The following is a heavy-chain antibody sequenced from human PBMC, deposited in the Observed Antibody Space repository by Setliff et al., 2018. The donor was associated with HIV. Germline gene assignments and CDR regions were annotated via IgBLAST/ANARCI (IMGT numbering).Heavy chain of an antibody. V-gene: IGHV1-2*02. J-gene: IGHJ5*02. CDR3: ARGREDWQQVVLNWFDP. D-gene: IGHD6-13*01. CDR2: INPNSGGT. CDR1: GYTFTGYY. Sequence: ASVKVSCKASGYTFTGYYMHWVRQAPGQGLEWMGWINPNSGGTNYAQKFQGRVTMTRDTSISTAYMEVSRLRSDDTAVYYCARGREDWQQVVLNWFDPWGEGTLVTVSS.